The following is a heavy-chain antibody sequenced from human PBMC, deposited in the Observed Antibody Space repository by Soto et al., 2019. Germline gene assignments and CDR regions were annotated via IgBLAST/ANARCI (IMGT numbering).Heavy chain of an antibody. CDR2: ISSAGRT. D-gene: IGHD6-19*01. CDR3: AKAESSYASGWYAY. V-gene: IGHV3-23*01. CDR1: GFTFSNYA. Sequence: EVQLLESGGGLVQPGGSLRLSCVASGFTFSNYAMSWVRQAPGKGLEWVSAISSAGRTYYADSVKGRFTISRDNSKNTLYLQMNSLRAKDTAVHYCAKAESSYASGWYAYWGQGTLITVSS. J-gene: IGHJ4*02.